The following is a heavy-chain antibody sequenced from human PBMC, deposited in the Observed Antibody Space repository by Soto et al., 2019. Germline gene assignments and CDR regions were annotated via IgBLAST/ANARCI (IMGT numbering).Heavy chain of an antibody. CDR3: AKNGLSSSPSAIDS. CDR2: IYRTGST. Sequence: SETLSLTCAVSGGSFTSNNWWTWVRQPPGQGLEWIGEIYRTGSTNYNPSLKSRVTISLDKSKNTLFLQMNSLRAEDTAVYYCAKNGLSSSPSAIDSWGQGTLVTVSS. D-gene: IGHD6-6*01. V-gene: IGHV4-4*02. J-gene: IGHJ4*02. CDR1: GGSFTSNNW.